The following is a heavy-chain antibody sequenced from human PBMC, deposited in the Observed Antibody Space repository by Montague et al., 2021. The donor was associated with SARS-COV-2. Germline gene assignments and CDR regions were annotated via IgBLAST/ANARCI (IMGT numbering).Heavy chain of an antibody. CDR1: GGSISSYY. D-gene: IGHD6-19*01. CDR2: IYYSGST. Sequence: SETLSLTCTVSGGSISSYYWSWIRQPPGKGLEWIGYIYYSGSTNYNPSLESRVTISVDTSKNQFSLKLSSVTPADTAVYYCARGSGWMGNAFDIWGQGTMVTVSS. CDR3: ARGSGWMGNAFDI. V-gene: IGHV4-59*01. J-gene: IGHJ3*02.